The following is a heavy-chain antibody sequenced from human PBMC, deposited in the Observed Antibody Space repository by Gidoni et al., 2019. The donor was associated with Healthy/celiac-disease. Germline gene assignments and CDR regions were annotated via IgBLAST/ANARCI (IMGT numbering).Heavy chain of an antibody. D-gene: IGHD2-2*01. CDR1: GFPFSSYW. CDR2: IKQDGSEK. CDR3: ARRRFCRSTSCSNWFDP. Sequence: EVQLVESGGGLVQPGGSLRLSCAASGFPFSSYWMSWVRQAPGKGLEWVANIKQDGSEKYYVDSVKGRFTISRDNAKNSLYLQMNSLRAEDTAVYYCARRRFCRSTSCSNWFDPWGQGTLVTVSS. J-gene: IGHJ5*02. V-gene: IGHV3-7*01.